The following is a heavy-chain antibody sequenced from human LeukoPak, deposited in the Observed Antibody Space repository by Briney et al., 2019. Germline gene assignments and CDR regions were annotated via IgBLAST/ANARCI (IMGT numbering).Heavy chain of an antibody. J-gene: IGHJ3*02. V-gene: IGHV3-48*03. CDR3: ARGSRFGVVERDAFDI. CDR1: GFTFSSYE. Sequence: QAGGSLRLSCAASGFTFSSYEMNWVRQAPGKGLEWVSYISSSGSTIYYADSVKGRFTISRDNAKNSLYLQVNSLRAEDTAVYYCARGSRFGVVERDAFDIWGLGTMVTVSS. CDR2: ISSSGSTI. D-gene: IGHD3-3*01.